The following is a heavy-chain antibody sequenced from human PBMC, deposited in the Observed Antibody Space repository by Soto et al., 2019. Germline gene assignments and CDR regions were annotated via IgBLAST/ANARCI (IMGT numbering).Heavy chain of an antibody. J-gene: IGHJ4*02. D-gene: IGHD4-17*01. CDR2: IRSSGSTI. CDR1: GFTFSDYY. Sequence: QVQLVESGGGLVKPGGSLRLSCAASGFTFSDYYMSWIRQAPGKGQEWVSYIRSSGSTIYYADSVKGRFTISRENAKNSLYLQINSLRAKDTAVYYCLQLTVTTGGPDYWGQGTLITVSS. CDR3: LQLTVTTGGPDY. V-gene: IGHV3-11*01.